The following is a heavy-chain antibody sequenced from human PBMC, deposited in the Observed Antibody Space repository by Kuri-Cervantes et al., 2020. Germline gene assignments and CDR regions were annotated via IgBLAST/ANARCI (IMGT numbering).Heavy chain of an antibody. CDR3: ARPPSYYDILTGYYQPYYFVY. CDR2: MYHSVST. V-gene: IGHV4-30-2*01. D-gene: IGHD3-9*01. J-gene: IGHJ4*02. Sequence: SETLSLTCTVSGGSISSGGYYWSWNRQHPGKGREWIGYMYHSVSTYYNPSLKSRVTISVDRSKNKFSLKLSSVTAADTAVYYCARPPSYYDILTGYYQPYYFVYCGQGTLITVSS. CDR1: GGSISSGGYY.